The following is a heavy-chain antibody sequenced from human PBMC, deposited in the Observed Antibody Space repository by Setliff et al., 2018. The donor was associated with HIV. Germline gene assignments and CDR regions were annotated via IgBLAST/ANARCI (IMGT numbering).Heavy chain of an antibody. V-gene: IGHV1-46*01. Sequence: ASVKVSCKASGYTFTSYYMHWVRQAPGQGLEWMGIINPSGGSTSYAQKFQGRVTMTRDTSTSTVYMELSSLRSEDTAVYYCALTHADAYYNFWSGFDYWGQGTLVTVSS. CDR2: INPSGGST. J-gene: IGHJ4*02. CDR1: GYTFTSYY. CDR3: ALTHADAYYNFWSGFDY. D-gene: IGHD3-3*01.